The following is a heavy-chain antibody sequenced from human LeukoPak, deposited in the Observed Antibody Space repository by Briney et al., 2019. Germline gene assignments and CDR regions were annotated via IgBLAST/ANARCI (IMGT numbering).Heavy chain of an antibody. CDR3: ARDMAVAGYDAFDI. Sequence: PSETLSLTCTVSGGSISSYYRSWIRQPPGKGLEWIGYIYYSGSTNYNPSLKSRVTISVDTSKNQFSLKLSSVTAADTAVYYCARDMAVAGYDAFDIWGQGTMVTVSS. J-gene: IGHJ3*02. CDR2: IYYSGST. D-gene: IGHD6-19*01. V-gene: IGHV4-59*01. CDR1: GGSISSYY.